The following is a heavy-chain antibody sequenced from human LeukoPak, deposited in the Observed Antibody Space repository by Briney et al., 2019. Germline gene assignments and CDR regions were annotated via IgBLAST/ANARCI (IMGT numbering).Heavy chain of an antibody. CDR3: ARDTMYSSGWGPFDY. CDR1: GFSFSSFA. J-gene: IGHJ4*02. D-gene: IGHD6-19*01. CDR2: ISYDGSNK. V-gene: IGHV3-30*15. Sequence: HTGGSLRLSCAASGFSFSSFAMHWVRQAPGKGLEWVAVISYDGSNKFYADSVKGRFTISRDDSKNTLYLQMSSLRAADTAGYFCARDTMYSSGWGPFDYWGQGTLVTVSS.